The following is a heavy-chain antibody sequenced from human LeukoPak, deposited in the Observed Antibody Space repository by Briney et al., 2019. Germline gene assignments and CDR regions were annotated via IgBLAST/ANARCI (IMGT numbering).Heavy chain of an antibody. CDR1: GYSISSGYY. CDR2: IYFSGNT. V-gene: IGHV4-61*01. Sequence: PSETLSLTCTVSGYSISSGYYWGWIRQPPGKGLEWIGYIYFSGNTNYNPSLKSRVTISVDTSKNQFSLSLTSVTAADTAVYYCARGNRGWRDGFNWRFDYWGQGTLVTVSS. J-gene: IGHJ4*02. D-gene: IGHD5-24*01. CDR3: ARGNRGWRDGFNWRFDY.